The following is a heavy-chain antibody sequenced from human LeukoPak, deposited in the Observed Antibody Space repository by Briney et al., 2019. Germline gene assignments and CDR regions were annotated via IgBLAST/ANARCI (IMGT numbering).Heavy chain of an antibody. CDR2: ISSISTYM. CDR3: GRRVTTFLS. V-gene: IGHV3-21*01. CDR1: GFDLSSYT. Sequence: PGGSLRLSWSASGFDLSSYTTNWVRQAAEEGMGWDASISSISTYMYYGASLKGRFTISRDNAKNTRYLQLDSLRAEDTATYYWGRRVTTFLSWGQETLVSVSS. D-gene: IGHD4-17*01. J-gene: IGHJ4*02.